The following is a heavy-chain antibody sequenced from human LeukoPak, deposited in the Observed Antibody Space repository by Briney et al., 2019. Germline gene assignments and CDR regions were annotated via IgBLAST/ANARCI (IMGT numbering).Heavy chain of an antibody. CDR1: GFTFSSYR. CDR3: AREGGIAVASPFDY. CDR2: IKQDGSEK. V-gene: IGHV3-7*03. Sequence: GGSLRLSCAASGFTFSSYRMSWVRQAPGKGLEWVANIKQDGSEKYYVDSVKGRFTISRDNAKNSLYLQMNSLRAEDTAVYYCAREGGIAVASPFDYWGKGTLVTVSS. D-gene: IGHD6-19*01. J-gene: IGHJ4*02.